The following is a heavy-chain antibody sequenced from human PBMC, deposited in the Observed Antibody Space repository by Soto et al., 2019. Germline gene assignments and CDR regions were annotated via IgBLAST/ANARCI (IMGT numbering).Heavy chain of an antibody. J-gene: IGHJ6*02. CDR1: GYSFISYW. CDR2: IYPGDSDT. CDR3: ARLGQSDTIFYGMDV. V-gene: IGHV5-51*01. Sequence: PGESLKISCKGSGYSFISYWIAWVRQMPGKGLKWMGIIYPGDSDTRYSLSFQGQVTMSVDKSISTAYLQWNSLKASDTAMYYCARLGQSDTIFYGMDVWGQGTTVTVSS. D-gene: IGHD3-10*01.